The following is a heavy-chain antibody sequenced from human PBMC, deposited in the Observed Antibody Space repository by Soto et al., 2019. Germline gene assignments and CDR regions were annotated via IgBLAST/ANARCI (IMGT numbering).Heavy chain of an antibody. J-gene: IGHJ6*03. Sequence: QVQLQESGPGLVKPSQTLSLTCTVSGGSISSGGYYWSWIRQHPGKGLEWIGYIYYSGSTYYTPSLKSRVTISLDTSKNQFPLKLSSVNAADTAVYYCARVRSAAGNYYYYYMDVWGKGTTVTVSS. CDR2: IYYSGST. D-gene: IGHD6-13*01. V-gene: IGHV4-31*03. CDR3: ARVRSAAGNYYYYYMDV. CDR1: GGSISSGGYY.